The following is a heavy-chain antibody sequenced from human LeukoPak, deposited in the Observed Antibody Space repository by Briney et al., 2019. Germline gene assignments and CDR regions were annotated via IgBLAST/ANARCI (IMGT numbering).Heavy chain of an antibody. Sequence: GSVEVSSKSSVYTFTGAYIHRVRRGPGPGLRWVGWINTDTGNPRYAQGFTGRFVFSLDTSVSTAYLQINSLKAEDTAVYYCARVGYPVYYYYMDVWGKGTTVTVSS. CDR3: ARVGYPVYYYYMDV. CDR1: VYTFTGAY. D-gene: IGHD6-13*01. CDR2: INTDTGNP. J-gene: IGHJ6*03. V-gene: IGHV7-4-1*02.